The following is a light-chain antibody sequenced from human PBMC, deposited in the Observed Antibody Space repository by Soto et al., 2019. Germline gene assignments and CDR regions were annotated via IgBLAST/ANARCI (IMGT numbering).Light chain of an antibody. CDR2: GAS. CDR3: QQYNNWPRT. J-gene: IGKJ1*01. Sequence: EIVMTQSPATLSVSPGERATLSCRASQTVSSNLAWYQQKPGLAPRLLIYGASTRATGTPARFSGSGSGTEFTLTISRLQSEDFAVYYCQQYNNWPRTFGQGTKVEI. V-gene: IGKV3-15*01. CDR1: QTVSSN.